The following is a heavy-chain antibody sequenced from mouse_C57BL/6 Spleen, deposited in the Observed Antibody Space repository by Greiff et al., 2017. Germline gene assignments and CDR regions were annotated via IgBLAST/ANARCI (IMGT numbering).Heavy chain of an antibody. D-gene: IGHD1-1*01. CDR1: GFNIKDYY. CDR3: TTDYYGSSLAY. Sequence: EVQLQQSGAELVRPGASVKLSCTASGFNIKDYYMHWVKQRPEQGLEWIGRSDPEDGDTEFAPKFQGKATMTADTSSNTAYLQLSSLTSEDTAVYYCTTDYYGSSLAYWGQGTLVTVSA. V-gene: IGHV14-1*01. CDR2: SDPEDGDT. J-gene: IGHJ3*01.